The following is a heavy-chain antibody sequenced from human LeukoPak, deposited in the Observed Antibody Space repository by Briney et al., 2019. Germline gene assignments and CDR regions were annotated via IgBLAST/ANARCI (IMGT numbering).Heavy chain of an antibody. V-gene: IGHV3-11*04. CDR1: GFPFSDFS. J-gene: IGHJ4*02. CDR3: ARDHHDSRGYYFVDY. D-gene: IGHD3-22*01. CDR2: ISGGGSTI. Sequence: GGSLRLSCATSGFPFSDFSMSWVRQAPGKGLEWVSYISGGGSTIYYADSVKGRFTISRDNAKNSLYLQMNSLRADDTAVYYCARDHHDSRGYYFVDYWGQGTLVTVSS.